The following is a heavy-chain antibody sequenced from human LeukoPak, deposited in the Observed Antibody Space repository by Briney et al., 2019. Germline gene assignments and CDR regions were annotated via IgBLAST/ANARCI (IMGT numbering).Heavy chain of an antibody. V-gene: IGHV3-30*02. J-gene: IGHJ4*02. Sequence: PGGSLRLSCAASGFTFSSYGMHWVRQAPGKGLEWVAFIRYDGSNKYYADSVKGRFTISRDNSKNTLYLHVNSLRPEDTAVYYCAKGEEFDYVWGSYRYKGGFDYWGQGTLVTVSS. CDR1: GFTFSSYG. CDR2: IRYDGSNK. CDR3: AKGEEFDYVWGSYRYKGGFDY. D-gene: IGHD3-16*02.